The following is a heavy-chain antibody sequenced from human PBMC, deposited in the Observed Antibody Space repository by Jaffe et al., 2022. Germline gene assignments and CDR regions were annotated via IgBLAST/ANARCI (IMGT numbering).Heavy chain of an antibody. CDR2: IGEDGSEK. V-gene: IGHV3-7*03. CDR3: ARGKVTMLQ. J-gene: IGHJ4*02. Sequence: VQLVESGGSLVQPGGSLRLSCTASGLTLSRTWMSWVRQAPGKGLEWVANIGEDGSEKFYVDSVRGRFTISRDNAKNTMYLQMDSLRAEDTAFYFCARGKVTMLQWGQGTLVSVSS. CDR1: GLTLSRTW. D-gene: IGHD3-10*01.